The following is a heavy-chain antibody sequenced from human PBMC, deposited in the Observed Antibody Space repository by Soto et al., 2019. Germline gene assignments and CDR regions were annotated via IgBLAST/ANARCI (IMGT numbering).Heavy chain of an antibody. D-gene: IGHD6-13*01. CDR3: AKDPSSSPNWFDP. V-gene: IGHV3-23*01. CDR2: ISGSGGST. CDR1: GFTFSSYA. J-gene: IGHJ5*02. Sequence: GSLRLSCAAPGFTFSSYAVSWVRQAPGKGLEWVSAISGSGGSTYYADSVKGRFTISRDNSKNTLYLQMNSLRAEDTAVYYCAKDPSSSPNWFDPWGQGTLVTVSS.